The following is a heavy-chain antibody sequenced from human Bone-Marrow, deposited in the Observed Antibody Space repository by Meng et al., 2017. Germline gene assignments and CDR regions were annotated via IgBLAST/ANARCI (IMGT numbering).Heavy chain of an antibody. V-gene: IGHV4-61*01. D-gene: IGHD2-15*01. J-gene: IGHJ4*02. CDR3: ARQQGWSPFGY. CDR2: ISYSGST. Sequence: GSLRLSCTVSGGSVSSGSSYWNWIRQPPGKGLEWIGYISYSGSTNYNPSLKSRVTLLVDTSKNQFSLKLGSLTAADTAVYYCARQQGWSPFGYWGQGTLVTVPQ. CDR1: GGSVSSGSSY.